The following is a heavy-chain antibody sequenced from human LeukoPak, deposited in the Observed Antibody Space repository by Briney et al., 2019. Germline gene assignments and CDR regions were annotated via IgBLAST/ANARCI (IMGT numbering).Heavy chain of an antibody. CDR2: ISAYNGNT. CDR1: GYTFTSYG. Sequence: ASVTVSCTASGYTFTSYGISWVRQAPGQGLEWMGWISAYNGNTNYAQKLPGRVTITTDTSTSTAYMELRSLRSEDTAVYYCAGGPLDGGDYGVINWFDPWGQGTLVTVSS. J-gene: IGHJ5*02. D-gene: IGHD4-17*01. V-gene: IGHV1-18*04. CDR3: AGGPLDGGDYGVINWFDP.